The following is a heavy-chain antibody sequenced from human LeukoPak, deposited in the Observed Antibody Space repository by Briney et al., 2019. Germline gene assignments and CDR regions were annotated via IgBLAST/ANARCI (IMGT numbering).Heavy chain of an antibody. CDR3: ARGRGHIVVVTSDY. V-gene: IGHV3-21*01. D-gene: IGHD2-21*02. J-gene: IGHJ4*02. CDR2: ISSSSSYI. CDR1: GFTFSSYS. Sequence: GGSLRLSCAASGFTFSSYSMNWVSQAPGKGLEWVSSISSSSSYIYYADSVKGRFTISRDNAKNSLYLQMNSLRAEDTAVYYCARGRGHIVVVTSDYWGQGTLVTVSS.